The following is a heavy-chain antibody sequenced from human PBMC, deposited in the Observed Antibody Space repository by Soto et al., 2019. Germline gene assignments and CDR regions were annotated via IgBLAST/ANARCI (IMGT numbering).Heavy chain of an antibody. CDR2: IYPGDSDT. Sequence: GESLKISCKGSGYSFTSYWIGWVRQMPGKGLEWMGIIYPGDSDTRYSPSFQGQVTISADKSISTAYLQWSSLKASDTAMYYCATAGIYCSSTSCFVDAFDIWGQGTMVTVSS. J-gene: IGHJ3*02. CDR1: GYSFTSYW. CDR3: ATAGIYCSSTSCFVDAFDI. V-gene: IGHV5-51*01. D-gene: IGHD2-2*01.